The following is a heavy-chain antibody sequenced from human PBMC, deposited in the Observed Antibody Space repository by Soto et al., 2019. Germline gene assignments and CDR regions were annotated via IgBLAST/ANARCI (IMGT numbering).Heavy chain of an antibody. CDR1: GFSFSSYN. Sequence: QVQLVESGGGVVQPGRSLRLSCAASGFSFSSYNMHWVRQAPGKGLEWVTFIWRDGNSQSHADSVKGRFTVSRDNSKTTLSLQMDSLRGADTAVYYCATDSWGPEVWGQGTTVTVSS. D-gene: IGHD7-27*01. J-gene: IGHJ6*02. V-gene: IGHV3-33*01. CDR3: ATDSWGPEV. CDR2: IWRDGNSQ.